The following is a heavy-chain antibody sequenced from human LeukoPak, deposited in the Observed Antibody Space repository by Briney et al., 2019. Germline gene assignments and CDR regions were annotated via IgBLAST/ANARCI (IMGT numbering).Heavy chain of an antibody. CDR3: ARMYCSSASCYTDTFDI. CDR2: INQDATEI. Sequence: PGGSLRLSCAASGFTVSSNYMSWVRQDPGKGLEWVANINQDATEIYYVDSVRGRFTISRDNAKNSVYLQMNSLRADDTAVYFCARMYCSSASCYTDTFDIWGQGTMVTVSS. V-gene: IGHV3-7*01. CDR1: GFTVSSNY. D-gene: IGHD2-2*02. J-gene: IGHJ3*02.